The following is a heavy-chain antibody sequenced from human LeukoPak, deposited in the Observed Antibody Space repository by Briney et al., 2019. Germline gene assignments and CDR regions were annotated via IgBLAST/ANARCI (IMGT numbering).Heavy chain of an antibody. CDR3: ASPRITNFWSGSAAAFDI. D-gene: IGHD3-3*01. J-gene: IGHJ3*02. V-gene: IGHV3-11*04. Sequence: GGSLRLSCAASGFTFSDYYMTWIRQAPGKGLEWVSYISSSGSAIYYADSVKGRFTISRDNAKKSLYLQMNSLRAEDTAVYYCASPRITNFWSGSAAAFDIWGQGTMVTVSS. CDR2: ISSSGSAI. CDR1: GFTFSDYY.